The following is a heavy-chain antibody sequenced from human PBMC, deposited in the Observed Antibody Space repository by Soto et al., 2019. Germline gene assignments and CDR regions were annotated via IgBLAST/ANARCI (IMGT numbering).Heavy chain of an antibody. J-gene: IGHJ6*02. CDR1: GGSISSSNW. CDR3: ARNRGLQYYYFGMDV. D-gene: IGHD4-4*01. Sequence: SETLSLTCAVSGGSISSSNWWSWVRQPPGKGLEWIGEIYHSGSTNYNPSLKSRVTISVDKSKNQFSLKLSSVTAADTAVYYCARNRGLQYYYFGMDVWGQGTTVTVSS. V-gene: IGHV4-4*02. CDR2: IYHSGST.